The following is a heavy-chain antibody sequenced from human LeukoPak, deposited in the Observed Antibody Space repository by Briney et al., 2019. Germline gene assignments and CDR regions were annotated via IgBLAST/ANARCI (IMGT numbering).Heavy chain of an antibody. Sequence: PGGSLRLSCAASGFTFSSYWMHWVRQAPGKGLEWVSYISSSGSTIYYADSVKGRFTISRDNAKNSLYLQMNSLRAEDTAVYYCARLYCSGGSCYYYYYYMDVWGKGTTVTISS. D-gene: IGHD2-15*01. V-gene: IGHV3-48*04. CDR1: GFTFSSYW. CDR2: ISSSGSTI. CDR3: ARLYCSGGSCYYYYYYMDV. J-gene: IGHJ6*03.